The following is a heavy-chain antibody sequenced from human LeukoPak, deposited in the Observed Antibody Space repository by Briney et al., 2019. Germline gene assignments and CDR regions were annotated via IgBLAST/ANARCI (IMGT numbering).Heavy chain of an antibody. CDR1: GYTLTELS. J-gene: IGHJ4*02. Sequence: ASVKVSCKVSGYTLTELSMHWVRQAPGKGLEWMGGFDPEDGETIYAQKFQGRVTMTEDTSTDTAYMELSSLRSEDTAVYFCAISGDGFNLAAFDYWGQGTLVTVSS. CDR3: AISGDGFNLAAFDY. V-gene: IGHV1-24*01. CDR2: FDPEDGET. D-gene: IGHD5-24*01.